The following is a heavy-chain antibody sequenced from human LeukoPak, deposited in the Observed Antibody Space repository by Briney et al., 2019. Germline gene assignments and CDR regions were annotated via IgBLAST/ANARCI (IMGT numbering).Heavy chain of an antibody. CDR3: ARDSSYYYYYMDV. CDR1: GFIFSNYA. J-gene: IGHJ6*03. CDR2: ISSNGGST. Sequence: GGSLRLSCEASGFIFSNYAMTWVRQAPGKGLEYVSAISSNGGSTYYANSVKGRFIISRDNSKNTLYLQMGSLRAEDMAVYYCARDSSYYYYYMDVWGKGTTVTVSS. V-gene: IGHV3-64*01.